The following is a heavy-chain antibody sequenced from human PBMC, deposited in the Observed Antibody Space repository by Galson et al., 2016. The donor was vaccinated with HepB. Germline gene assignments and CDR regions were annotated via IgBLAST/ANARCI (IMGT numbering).Heavy chain of an antibody. CDR3: ASGPGVWGSYRYSYPFDY. V-gene: IGHV4-59*01. D-gene: IGHD3-16*02. J-gene: IGHJ4*02. CDR2: VQYSGST. Sequence: SETLSLTCTVSGVSMSSSFWSWIRQSPEKGLEWIGFVQYSGSTNYNPSLRSRVTISLDTSKNQFSLILTSVTAADTAVYYCASGPGVWGSYRYSYPFDYWGQGILVTVSS. CDR1: GVSMSSSF.